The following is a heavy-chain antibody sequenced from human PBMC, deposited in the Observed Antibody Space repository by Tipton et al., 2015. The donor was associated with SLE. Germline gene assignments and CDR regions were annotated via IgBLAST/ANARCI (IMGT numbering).Heavy chain of an antibody. CDR1: GDSISSSSYY. CDR2: VYYTGDT. J-gene: IGHJ6*02. Sequence: TLSLTCIVSGDSISSSSYYWGWIRQPPGKGLEWVGTVYYTGDTFYNPSLKSRVTISVDTSKNQFSLKLSSVTAADTAVYYCARFRDEYYYYAVDVWGQGTTVTVSS. CDR3: ARFRDEYYYYAVDV. V-gene: IGHV4-39*07.